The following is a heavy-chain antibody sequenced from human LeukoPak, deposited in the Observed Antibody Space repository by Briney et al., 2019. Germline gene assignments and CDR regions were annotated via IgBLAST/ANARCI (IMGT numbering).Heavy chain of an antibody. D-gene: IGHD3-10*01. CDR2: INWNGGST. Sequence: GGSLRLSCAASGFTFDDYGMSWVRQAPGKGLEWVSGINWNGGSTGYADSVKGRFTISRDNSKNTLFLQMNSLRAEDTAVYYCAKDAYYGSGSHYYYYMDVWGKGTTVTISS. V-gene: IGHV3-20*04. CDR1: GFTFDDYG. J-gene: IGHJ6*03. CDR3: AKDAYYGSGSHYYYYMDV.